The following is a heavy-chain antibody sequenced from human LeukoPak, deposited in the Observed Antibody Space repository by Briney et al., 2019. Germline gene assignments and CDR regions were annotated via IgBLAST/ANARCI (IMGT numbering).Heavy chain of an antibody. CDR3: ANQDSSGYYYFDY. CDR1: GFTFSSYA. Sequence: PGGSLRLSCAASGFTFSSYAMTWVRQAPGKGLEWVSAISVSGGSTYYADSVKGRFTISRDNSKNTLYLQMNSLRAEDTAVYYCANQDSSGYYYFDYWGQGTLVTVSS. V-gene: IGHV3-23*01. D-gene: IGHD3-22*01. J-gene: IGHJ4*02. CDR2: ISVSGGST.